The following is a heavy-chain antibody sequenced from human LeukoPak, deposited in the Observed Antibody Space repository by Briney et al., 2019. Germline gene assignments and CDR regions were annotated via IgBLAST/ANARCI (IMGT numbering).Heavy chain of an antibody. Sequence: SETLSLTCAVYGGSFSGYYWSWIRQPPGKGLEWIGRIYTSGSTNYNPSLKSRVTMSVDTSKNQFSLKLSSVTAADTAVYYCCYSNYYYGMDVWGQGTTVTVSS. D-gene: IGHD4-11*01. J-gene: IGHJ6*02. CDR3: CYSNYYYGMDV. CDR1: GGSFSGYY. CDR2: IYTSGST. V-gene: IGHV4-59*10.